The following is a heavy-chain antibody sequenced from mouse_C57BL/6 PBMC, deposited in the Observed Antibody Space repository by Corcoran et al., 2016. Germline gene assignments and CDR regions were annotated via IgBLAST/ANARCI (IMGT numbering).Heavy chain of an antibody. Sequence: DVQLQESGPGLVKPSQSLSLPCSVTGYSITSGYYWNWIRQFPGNKLEWMGYISYDGSNNYNPSLKNRISITRDTSKNQFFLKLNSVTNEDTTTYDCARTRLGWDYYAMDYWGQGTSVTVSS. V-gene: IGHV3-6*01. J-gene: IGHJ4*01. CDR2: ISYDGSN. CDR3: ARTRLGWDYYAMDY. D-gene: IGHD4-1*01. CDR1: GYSITSGYY.